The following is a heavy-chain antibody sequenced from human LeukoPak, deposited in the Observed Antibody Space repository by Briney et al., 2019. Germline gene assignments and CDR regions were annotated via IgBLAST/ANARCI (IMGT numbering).Heavy chain of an antibody. Sequence: SETLSLTCTVSGGSISSYYWTWIRQPPGKGLEWIGSLYYSGSTNYNPSLKGRVTISVDTSKNQFSLKLSSVTAADTAVYYCARRHVEYSSSSDPYYFDYWGQGTLVTVSS. CDR3: ARRHVEYSSSSDPYYFDY. D-gene: IGHD6-6*01. V-gene: IGHV4-59*01. CDR1: GGSISSYY. CDR2: LYYSGST. J-gene: IGHJ4*02.